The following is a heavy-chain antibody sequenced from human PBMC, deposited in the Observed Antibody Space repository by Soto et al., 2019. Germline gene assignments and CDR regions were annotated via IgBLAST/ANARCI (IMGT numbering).Heavy chain of an antibody. V-gene: IGHV3-23*01. CDR2: ISGSGGST. D-gene: IGHD3-10*01. J-gene: IGHJ4*02. Sequence: PGGSLRLSCAASGFTFSSYAMSWVRQAPGKGLEWVSAISGSGGSTYYADSVKGRFTISRDNSKNTLYLQMNSLRAEDTAVYYCERSRRYGSGSYDFGYWGQGPLVTVYS. CDR1: GFTFSSYA. CDR3: ERSRRYGSGSYDFGY.